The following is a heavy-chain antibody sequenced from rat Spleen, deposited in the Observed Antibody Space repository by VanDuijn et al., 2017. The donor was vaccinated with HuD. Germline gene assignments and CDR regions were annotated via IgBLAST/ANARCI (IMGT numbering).Heavy chain of an antibody. Sequence: EVQLVESGGGLVQPGNSLKLSCVASGFTFSDYAVAWVRQSPKRGLEWVASITKSGGNTYYRDPVKGRFTISRDNVKSTLYLQMDSLRSEDTATYYCSMDYYSNLFAYWGQGTLVTVSS. D-gene: IGHD1-2*01. CDR1: GFTFSDYA. V-gene: IGHV5S23*01. CDR3: SMDYYSNLFAY. J-gene: IGHJ3*01. CDR2: ITKSGGNT.